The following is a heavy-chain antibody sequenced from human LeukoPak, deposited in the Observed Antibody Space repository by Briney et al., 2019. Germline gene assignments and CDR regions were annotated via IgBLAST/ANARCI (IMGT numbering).Heavy chain of an antibody. Sequence: NRGESLKISCKGSGYSFTSYWIGWVRQMPGKGLEWMGIIYPGDSDTRYSPSFQGQVTISADTSISTAYLQWSSLKASDTAMYYCARLTLTTVSPFDPWGQGTLVTVSS. D-gene: IGHD4-17*01. V-gene: IGHV5-51*01. J-gene: IGHJ5*02. CDR1: GYSFTSYW. CDR3: ARLTLTTVSPFDP. CDR2: IYPGDSDT.